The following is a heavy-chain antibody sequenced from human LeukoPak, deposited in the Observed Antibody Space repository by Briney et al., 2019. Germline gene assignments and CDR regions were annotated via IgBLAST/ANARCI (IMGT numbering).Heavy chain of an antibody. CDR3: ARRYYYYDSSGYYYLSFFDY. V-gene: IGHV4-39*01. J-gene: IGHJ4*02. CDR2: IYYSGST. Sequence: SETLSLTCTVSGGSISSSSYYWGWIRQPPGKGLELIGSIYYSGSTYYNPSLKSRVTISVDTSKNQFSLKLSSVTAADTAVYYCARRYYYYDSSGYYYLSFFDYWGQGTLVTVSS. CDR1: GGSISSSSYY. D-gene: IGHD3-22*01.